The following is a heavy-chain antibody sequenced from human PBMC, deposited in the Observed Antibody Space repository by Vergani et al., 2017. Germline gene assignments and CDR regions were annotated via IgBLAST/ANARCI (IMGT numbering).Heavy chain of an antibody. V-gene: IGHV4-39*07. Sequence: QLQLQESGPGLVKPSETLSLTCTVSGGSISSSSYYWGWFRQPPGKGLEWIGSIYYSGSTYYNPSLKSRVTISVDTSKNQFSLKLSSVTAADTAVYYCARGAAQFKFDYWGQGTLVTVSS. CDR1: GGSISSSSYY. CDR3: ARGAAQFKFDY. CDR2: IYYSGST. D-gene: IGHD6-13*01. J-gene: IGHJ4*02.